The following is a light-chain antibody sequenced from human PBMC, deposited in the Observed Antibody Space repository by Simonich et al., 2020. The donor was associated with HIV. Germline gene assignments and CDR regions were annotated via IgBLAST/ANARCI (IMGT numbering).Light chain of an antibody. CDR3: CSSTGTSPWV. J-gene: IGLJ3*02. Sequence: QSALTQPASVSGSPGQSITISCTGTSSDVGGYHYVSWYQQHPGKAPKLMIYDVNKRPSGVPNRFSGSRSGNTASLTISGLQAEDEADYYCCSSTGTSPWVFGGGTKLTVL. CDR2: DVN. CDR1: SSDVGGYHY. V-gene: IGLV2-14*01.